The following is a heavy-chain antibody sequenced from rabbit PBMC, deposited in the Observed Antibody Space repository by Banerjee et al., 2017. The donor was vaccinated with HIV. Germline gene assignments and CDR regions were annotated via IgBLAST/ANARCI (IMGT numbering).Heavy chain of an antibody. CDR1: GFSFSDKAV. CDR2: INAVTGKA. V-gene: IGHV1S45*01. J-gene: IGHJ4*01. Sequence: QEQLVESGGGLVQPEGSLQLSCTASGFSFSDKAVMCWVRQAPGKGLEWIACINAVTGKAVYASWAKGRFTFSKTSSTTVTLQMTSLTAADTATYFCARGPNADGDGLALWGPGTLVTVS. D-gene: IGHD2-1*01. CDR3: ARGPNADGDGLAL.